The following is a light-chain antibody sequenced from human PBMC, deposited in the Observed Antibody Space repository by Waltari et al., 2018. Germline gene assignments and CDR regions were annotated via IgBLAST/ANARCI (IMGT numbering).Light chain of an antibody. J-gene: IGKJ4*01. CDR2: GAS. CDR3: QQYSIWPPLT. Sequence: EIVMTQSPATLSVSPGERVSLSCRASQSVRSNFAWYQQKPGQSPRLLIYGASTRATDIPARFSGSGSGTEFTLVISSLQSEDFAVYYCQQYSIWPPLTFGGGTKVEIK. CDR1: QSVRSN. V-gene: IGKV3-15*01.